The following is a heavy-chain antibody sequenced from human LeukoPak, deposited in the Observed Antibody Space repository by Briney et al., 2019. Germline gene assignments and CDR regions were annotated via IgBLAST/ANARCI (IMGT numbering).Heavy chain of an antibody. Sequence: QAGGSLRLSCAASGFTFRTYAMAWVRQAPGKGLEWVSAISGSGGSTYYADSVKGRFTISRDNSKNTLYLQMNSLRGEDTAVYYCAKDNSGSGWFMYYFDYWGQGTLVTVSS. CDR2: ISGSGGST. D-gene: IGHD6-19*01. J-gene: IGHJ4*02. CDR1: GFTFRTYA. V-gene: IGHV3-23*01. CDR3: AKDNSGSGWFMYYFDY.